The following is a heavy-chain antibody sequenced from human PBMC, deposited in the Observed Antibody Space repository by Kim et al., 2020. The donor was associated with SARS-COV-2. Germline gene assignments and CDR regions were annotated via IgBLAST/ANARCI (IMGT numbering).Heavy chain of an antibody. Sequence: SETLSLTCTVSGGSISSSSYYWGWIRQPPGKGLEWIVSIYYSGSTYYNPSLKSPVTISVDTSKNQFSLKLSSVTAADAAVYYCARHKIDDCSSTSCQGWFDPWGQGTLVTVSS. CDR1: GGSISSSSYY. CDR2: IYYSGST. D-gene: IGHD2-2*01. V-gene: IGHV4-39*01. CDR3: ARHKIDDCSSTSCQGWFDP. J-gene: IGHJ5*02.